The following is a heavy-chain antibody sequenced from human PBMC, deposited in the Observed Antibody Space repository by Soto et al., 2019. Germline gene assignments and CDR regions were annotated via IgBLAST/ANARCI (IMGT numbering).Heavy chain of an antibody. V-gene: IGHV1-18*01. CDR2: ISVYNGNT. Sequence: QVPLVQSGAEVKKPGASVKVSCKASGYTFTNYGISWARQAPGQGLEWMGWISVYNGNTNYIQRLQGRVTMTTDTSTSTAYMEVRSLRSDDTAVYYFARDKGYSSSWYAELEYWGQGTLVIVSS. D-gene: IGHD6-13*01. J-gene: IGHJ4*02. CDR3: ARDKGYSSSWYAELEY. CDR1: GYTFTNYG.